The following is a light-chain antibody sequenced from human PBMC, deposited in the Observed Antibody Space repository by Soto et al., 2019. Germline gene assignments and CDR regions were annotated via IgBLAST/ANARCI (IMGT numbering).Light chain of an antibody. CDR2: EGT. CDR1: RSDVGTYNL. Sequence: QSVLTQPASVSGSPGQSITISCTGTRSDVGTYNLVSWHQQHPGKAPKLMIYEGTKRPSGVSNRFSGSKSGNTASLTISGLQAEDDADYYCCSYAGNSYVFGTGTKVTV. V-gene: IGLV2-23*01. CDR3: CSYAGNSYV. J-gene: IGLJ1*01.